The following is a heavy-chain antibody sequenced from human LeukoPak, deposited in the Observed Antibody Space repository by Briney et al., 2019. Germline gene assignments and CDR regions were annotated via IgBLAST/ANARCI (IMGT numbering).Heavy chain of an antibody. V-gene: IGHV4-59*08. CDR3: ARGPYCGGDCYFAY. D-gene: IGHD2-21*02. CDR2: IYYSGST. J-gene: IGHJ4*02. Sequence: SETLSLTCTVSGGSISSYYWSWIRQPPGKGLEWIGYIYYSGSTNYNPSLKSRVTISVDTSKNQFTLRLSSVTAADTAVYFCARGPYCGGDCYFAYWGQGTLVTVSS. CDR1: GGSISSYY.